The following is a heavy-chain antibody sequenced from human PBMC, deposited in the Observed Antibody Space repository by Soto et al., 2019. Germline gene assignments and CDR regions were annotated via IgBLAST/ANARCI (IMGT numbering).Heavy chain of an antibody. J-gene: IGHJ4*02. V-gene: IGHV3-23*01. CDR2: ISAGGDST. Sequence: EVKVLESGGGLVQPGGSLRLSCATSGFTFSLYPMNWVRQAPGKGLEWVSGISAGGDSTYYADSVKGRFTIFRDNSKNSVYLQMKSLRVEDTAVYYCARRVWGQGTLVTVSS. CDR1: GFTFSLYP. CDR3: ARRV.